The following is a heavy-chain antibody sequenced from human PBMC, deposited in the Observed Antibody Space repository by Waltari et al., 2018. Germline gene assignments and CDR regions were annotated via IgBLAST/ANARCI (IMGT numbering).Heavy chain of an antibody. D-gene: IGHD3-22*01. CDR3: AKGCTYYYDSSGYGDAFDI. V-gene: IGHV3-9*03. CDR2: ISWNSGRI. J-gene: IGHJ3*02. Sequence: EVHLVESGGGLVQPGRSLRLSCAASGFTFDASAMHWVRQAPGKGLEWVSGISWNSGRISYADSVKVRFTISRDNDKNSLYLQMNMLRAEDMALYYCAKGCTYYYDSSGYGDAFDIWGQGTMVTVSS. CDR1: GFTFDASA.